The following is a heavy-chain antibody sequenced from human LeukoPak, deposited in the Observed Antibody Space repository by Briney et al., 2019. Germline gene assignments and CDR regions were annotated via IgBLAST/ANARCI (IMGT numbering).Heavy chain of an antibody. J-gene: IGHJ5*02. D-gene: IGHD2-15*01. CDR1: GYTFTGYY. CDR3: ARDRAVVVVAATGWFDP. Sequence: ASVKVSCKASGYTFTGYYMHWVRQAPGQGLEWMGWINPNSGGTNYAQKFQGRATMTRDTSISTAYMELSRLRSDDTAVYYCARDRAVVVVAATGWFDPWGQGTLVTVSS. V-gene: IGHV1-2*02. CDR2: INPNSGGT.